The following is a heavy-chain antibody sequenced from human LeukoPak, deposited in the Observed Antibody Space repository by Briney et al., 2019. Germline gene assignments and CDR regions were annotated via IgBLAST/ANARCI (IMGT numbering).Heavy chain of an antibody. Sequence: PGRPLRLSSSASGVTSVNNGVHWVGRAPGKGMEWVAVIWYDGSTKYYADSVKGRFTISRDNSKNTLYLQMNSLRVEDTAVYYCARDGDYWGQGTLVTV. J-gene: IGHJ4*02. CDR1: GVTSVNNG. CDR2: IWYDGSTK. CDR3: ARDGDY. V-gene: IGHV3-33*08.